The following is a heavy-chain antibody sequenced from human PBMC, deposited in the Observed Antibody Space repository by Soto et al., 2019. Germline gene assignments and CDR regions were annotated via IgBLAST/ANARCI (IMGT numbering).Heavy chain of an antibody. V-gene: IGHV1-8*01. Sequence: ASVKFSCKASGYSFTSLDINWVRQTTGQGLEWMGWMQPSSGRTGYAQKFQGRVTMTRDTSINTAYMELSSLTSDDTAFYYCARGVTAGVEYWGEGTLVTVSS. J-gene: IGHJ4*02. CDR3: ARGVTAGVEY. D-gene: IGHD1-26*01. CDR1: GYSFTSLD. CDR2: MQPSSGRT.